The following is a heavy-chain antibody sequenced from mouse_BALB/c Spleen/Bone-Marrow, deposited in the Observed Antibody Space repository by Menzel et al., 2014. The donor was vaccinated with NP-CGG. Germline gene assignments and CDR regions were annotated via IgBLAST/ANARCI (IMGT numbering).Heavy chain of an antibody. J-gene: IGHJ3*01. CDR2: IDPANGNT. D-gene: IGHD1-1*01. V-gene: IGHV14-3*02. Sequence: VQLQQSGAELVKPGASAKLSCTASGFNIKDTYMHWVKQRPEQGLEWIGRIDPANGNTKYDPKFQGKATITAGTSSNTAYLQLSSLTSEDTAVYYYASYYYGSSGFAYWGQGTLVTVSA. CDR3: ASYYYGSSGFAY. CDR1: GFNIKDTY.